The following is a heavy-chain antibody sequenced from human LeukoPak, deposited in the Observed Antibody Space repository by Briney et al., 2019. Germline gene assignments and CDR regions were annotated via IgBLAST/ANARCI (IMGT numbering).Heavy chain of an antibody. D-gene: IGHD3-22*01. V-gene: IGHV4-38-2*01. CDR1: DYSIISGNY. Sequence: SETLSLTCAVSDYSIISGNYWGWIRQPPGKGLEWIGSVYHSGSTHYSPSLKSRVTISVDTSKNQFSLKLRSVTAADTAVYYCARNDSSGYFDYWGQGTLLTVSS. CDR2: VYHSGST. J-gene: IGHJ4*02. CDR3: ARNDSSGYFDY.